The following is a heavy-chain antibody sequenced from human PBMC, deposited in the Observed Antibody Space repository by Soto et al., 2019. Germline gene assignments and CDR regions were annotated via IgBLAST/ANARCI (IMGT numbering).Heavy chain of an antibody. V-gene: IGHV4-59*06. Sequence: PSETLSLTCTVSGGSISHFYWSWIRQHPGKGLEWIGYIYYSGSTYYNPSLKSRVTISVDTSKNQFSLKLSSVTAADTAVYYCAITRVLLWFGEPIGGFDPWGQGTLVTVSS. D-gene: IGHD3-10*01. J-gene: IGHJ5*02. CDR2: IYYSGST. CDR1: GGSISHFY. CDR3: AITRVLLWFGEPIGGFDP.